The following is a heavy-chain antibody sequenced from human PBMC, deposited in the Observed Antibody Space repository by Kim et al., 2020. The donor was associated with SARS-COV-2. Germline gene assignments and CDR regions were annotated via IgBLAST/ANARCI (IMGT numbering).Heavy chain of an antibody. J-gene: IGHJ4*02. CDR3: ARRYCSSTSCCIDY. Sequence: GGSLRLSCAASGFTFSSYEMNWVRQAPGKGLEWVSYISSSASTVYYADSVKGRFTISRDNAKNSLYLQMNSLRAEDTAVYYCARRYCSSTSCCIDYWCQG. D-gene: IGHD2-2*01. V-gene: IGHV3-48*03. CDR1: GFTFSSYE. CDR2: ISSSASTV.